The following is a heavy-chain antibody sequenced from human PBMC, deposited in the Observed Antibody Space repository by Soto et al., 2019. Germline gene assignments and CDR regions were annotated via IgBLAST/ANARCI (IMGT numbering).Heavy chain of an antibody. CDR2: ISYDGSNK. J-gene: IGHJ4*02. D-gene: IGHD3-22*01. CDR1: GFTFSSYA. CDR3: ARDSAIVVVIAYYFDY. Sequence: GGSLRLSCAASGFTFSSYAMHWVRQAPGKGLEWVAVISYDGSNKYYADSVKGRFTISRDNSKNTLYLQMNSLRAEDTAVYYCARDSAIVVVIAYYFDYWRQGTLVTVSS. V-gene: IGHV3-30-3*01.